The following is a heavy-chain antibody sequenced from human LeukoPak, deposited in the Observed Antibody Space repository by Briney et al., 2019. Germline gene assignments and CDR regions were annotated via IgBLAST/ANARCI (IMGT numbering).Heavy chain of an antibody. Sequence: GGSLRLSCAASGFTFSSYAMSWVRQAPGQGLEWMGWISAYNGNTNYAQKLQGRVTMTTDTSTSTAYMELRSLRSDDTAVYYCARGVTPAWAMYGDYLRAFDIWGQGTMVTVSS. CDR2: ISAYNGNT. CDR1: GFTFSSYA. CDR3: ARGVTPAWAMYGDYLRAFDI. V-gene: IGHV1-18*01. J-gene: IGHJ3*02. D-gene: IGHD4-17*01.